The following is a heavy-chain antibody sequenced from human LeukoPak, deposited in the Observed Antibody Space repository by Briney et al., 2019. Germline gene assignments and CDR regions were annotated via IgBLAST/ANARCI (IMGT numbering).Heavy chain of an antibody. CDR3: ARSGENTYYYDSSGTSLDY. J-gene: IGHJ4*02. CDR1: GFTVSSNY. CDR2: IYSGGST. V-gene: IGHV3-66*01. D-gene: IGHD3-22*01. Sequence: GGSLRLSCAASGFTVSSNYMSLVRQAPGKGLEWVSVIYSGGSTYYADSVKGRFTISRDNSKNTLYLQMNSLRAEDTAVYYCARSGENTYYYDSSGTSLDYWGQGTLVTVSS.